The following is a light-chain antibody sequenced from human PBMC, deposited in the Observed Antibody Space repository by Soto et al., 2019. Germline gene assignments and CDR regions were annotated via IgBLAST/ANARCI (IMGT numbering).Light chain of an antibody. CDR1: QSVSSN. V-gene: IGKV3-15*01. Sequence: EIVMTQSPATLSVSPGERATLSCRASQSVSSNLAWYQQKPGQAPRLLIYGASTRATGIPARFSGSGSGTAFTLTISSLQSEDFAIYSCQQYNHWPPLTFGGGTKVEIK. CDR2: GAS. J-gene: IGKJ4*01. CDR3: QQYNHWPPLT.